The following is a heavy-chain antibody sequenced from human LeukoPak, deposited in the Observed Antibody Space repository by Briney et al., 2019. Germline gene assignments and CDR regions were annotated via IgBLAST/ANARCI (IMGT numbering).Heavy chain of an antibody. CDR1: GDTFIAYM. Sequence: GASVKVSCKASGDTFIAYMTCWVRQAPGQGLGCRGQIIPIVGTAHCAQRCQGRFTITADESTSTAYVELSSLRSEDTAVYYCARASSRQICYFDWLPHSYYTDVWGKGTTVTVSS. CDR3: ARASSRQICYFDWLPHSYYTDV. J-gene: IGHJ6*03. D-gene: IGHD3-9*01. V-gene: IGHV1-69*13. CDR2: IIPIVGTA.